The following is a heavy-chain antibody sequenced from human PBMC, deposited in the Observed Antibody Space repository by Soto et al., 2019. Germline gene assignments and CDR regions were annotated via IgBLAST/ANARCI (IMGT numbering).Heavy chain of an antibody. J-gene: IGHJ4*02. V-gene: IGHV3-23*01. CDR3: AKEFLRPFDY. CDR2: ISGSGDST. Sequence: GGSLRLSCAAAGFTFSNYAMSWVRQAPGKGLEWVSAISGSGDSTYYADSVKGRFTISRDNSKNTLYLQMNSLRAEDTAVYYCAKEFLRPFDYWGQGTLVTVSS. CDR1: GFTFSNYA.